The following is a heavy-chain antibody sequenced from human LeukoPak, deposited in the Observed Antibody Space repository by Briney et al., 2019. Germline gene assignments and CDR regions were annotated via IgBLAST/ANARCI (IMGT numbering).Heavy chain of an antibody. V-gene: IGHV4-59*01. CDR1: GGSISSYY. CDR3: AREDSSGSRYFDL. Sequence: SETLSLTCTVSGGSISSYYWSWIRQPPGKGLEWIGYIYYSGSTNYNPSLKSPVTISVDTSKNQFSLKLSSVTAADTAVYYCAREDSSGSRYFDLWGRGTLVTVS. CDR2: IYYSGST. D-gene: IGHD3-22*01. J-gene: IGHJ2*01.